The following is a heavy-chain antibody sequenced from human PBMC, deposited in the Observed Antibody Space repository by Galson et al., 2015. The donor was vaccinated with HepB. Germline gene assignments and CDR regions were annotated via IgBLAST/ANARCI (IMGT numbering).Heavy chain of an antibody. D-gene: IGHD6-19*01. CDR1: GFTFSNNW. V-gene: IGHV3-74*01. Sequence: SLRLSCATSGFTFSNNWMHWVRQAPGKGLVWVSRVNSDGTGTSYADSVKGRFTISRDNAKDTLHLQMNSLRGDDTAVHYCARDGSGWYFDYWGQGTLVTVSP. CDR2: VNSDGTGT. J-gene: IGHJ4*02. CDR3: ARDGSGWYFDY.